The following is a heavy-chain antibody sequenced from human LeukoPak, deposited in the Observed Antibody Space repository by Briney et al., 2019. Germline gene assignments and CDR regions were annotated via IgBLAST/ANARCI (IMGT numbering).Heavy chain of an antibody. J-gene: IGHJ4*02. CDR2: IHTSGNT. Sequence: SETLSLTCTVSGGSITSGNYYWSWIRQPAGKGLEWIGRIHTSGNTNYNPSLKSRVTISVDTSKNQLFLHLSSVTAADTAVYYCARLSTGSLHYFDCWGQGTLVTVSS. V-gene: IGHV4-61*02. D-gene: IGHD1-1*01. CDR3: ARLSTGSLHYFDC. CDR1: GGSITSGNYY.